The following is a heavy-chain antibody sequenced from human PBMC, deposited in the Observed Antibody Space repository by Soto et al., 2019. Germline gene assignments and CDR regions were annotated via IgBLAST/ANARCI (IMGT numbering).Heavy chain of an antibody. J-gene: IGHJ4*02. D-gene: IGHD3-10*01. V-gene: IGHV4-39*01. Sequence: SETLSLACTVSGGSISSSSYYWGWIRQPPGKGLEWIGSIYYSGSTYYNPSLKSRVTISVDTSKNQFSLKLSSVTAADTAVYYCARHYIMVRGVRPTSFAYWGQGTLVTVSS. CDR2: IYYSGST. CDR1: GGSISSSSYY. CDR3: ARHYIMVRGVRPTSFAY.